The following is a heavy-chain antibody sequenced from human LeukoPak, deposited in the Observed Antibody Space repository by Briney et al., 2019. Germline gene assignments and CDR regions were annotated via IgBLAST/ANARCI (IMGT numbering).Heavy chain of an antibody. Sequence: PGRSLRLSCAASGFTFSSYGMHWVRQAPGKGLEWVAVILYDGSNKYYADSVKGRFTLSRDNSQNTLYLQMSSPRAEETAVYYCAKVAASGWYFEDAFDICGQGTMVTASS. D-gene: IGHD6-19*01. V-gene: IGHV3-30*18. CDR3: AKVAASGWYFEDAFDI. J-gene: IGHJ3*02. CDR1: GFTFSSYG. CDR2: ILYDGSNK.